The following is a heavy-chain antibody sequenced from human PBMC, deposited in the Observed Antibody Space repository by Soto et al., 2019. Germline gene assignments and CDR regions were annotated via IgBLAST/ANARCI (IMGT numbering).Heavy chain of an antibody. CDR3: ATALGLYYFDY. Sequence: QVQLVQSGAEVKKPGASVKVSCKASGYTSTSYAMHWVRQAPGQRLEWMGWINAGNGNTKYSQKFQGRVTITRDTSASTAYMELSSLRSEDTAVYYCATALGLYYFDYWGQGTLVTVSS. J-gene: IGHJ4*02. CDR1: GYTSTSYA. D-gene: IGHD3-16*01. V-gene: IGHV1-3*01. CDR2: INAGNGNT.